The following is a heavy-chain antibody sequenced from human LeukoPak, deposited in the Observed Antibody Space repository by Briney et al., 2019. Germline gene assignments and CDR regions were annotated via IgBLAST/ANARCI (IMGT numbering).Heavy chain of an antibody. Sequence: GSLRLSCAASGFTFSSYAMSWVRQAPGKGLEWVSAISGSGGSTYYADSVKGRFTISRDNSKNTLYLQMNSLRAEDTAVYYCAKDPGGDYVNAEYFQHWGQGTLVTVSS. J-gene: IGHJ1*01. CDR2: ISGSGGST. D-gene: IGHD4-17*01. CDR3: AKDPGGDYVNAEYFQH. CDR1: GFTFSSYA. V-gene: IGHV3-23*01.